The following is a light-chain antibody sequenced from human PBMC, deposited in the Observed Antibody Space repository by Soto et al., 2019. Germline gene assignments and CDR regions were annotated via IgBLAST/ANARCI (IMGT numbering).Light chain of an antibody. CDR2: GAS. V-gene: IGKV3-15*01. CDR3: QQYNNWPPIT. J-gene: IGKJ5*01. Sequence: EIVMTQSPATLSMSPGQRATLSCRASQSVSTNLAWYQQRPGQAPRLLIYGASTRAAGIPDRFSGSGSGTGFTLTISSLQSEDFAVYYCQQYNNWPPITFGQGTRLEIK. CDR1: QSVSTN.